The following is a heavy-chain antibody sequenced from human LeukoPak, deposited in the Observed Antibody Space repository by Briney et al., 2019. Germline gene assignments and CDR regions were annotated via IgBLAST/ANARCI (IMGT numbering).Heavy chain of an antibody. CDR1: GFTFSSYW. Sequence: PGGSLRLSCAASGFTFSSYWMHWVRQAPGKGLVWVSHIETDGSSTNYAESVKGRFTISRDNAKNTVYLQMNSLRAEDTAVYYCARDYVSGSFGPWGQGTLVTVSS. J-gene: IGHJ5*02. CDR2: IETDGSST. CDR3: ARDYVSGSFGP. V-gene: IGHV3-74*01. D-gene: IGHD3-10*01.